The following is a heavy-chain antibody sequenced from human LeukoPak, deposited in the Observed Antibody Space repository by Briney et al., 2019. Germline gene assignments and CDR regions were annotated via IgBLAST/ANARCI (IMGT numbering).Heavy chain of an antibody. CDR3: ATARPYYDFDY. CDR1: GGTFSSYA. D-gene: IGHD3-3*01. V-gene: IGHV3-23*01. Sequence: SCKASGGTFSSYAMSWVRQAPGKGLEWVSAISGSGGSTYYADSVKGRFTISRDNSKNTLYLQMNSLRAEDTAVYYCATARPYYDFDYWGQGTLVTVSS. CDR2: ISGSGGST. J-gene: IGHJ4*02.